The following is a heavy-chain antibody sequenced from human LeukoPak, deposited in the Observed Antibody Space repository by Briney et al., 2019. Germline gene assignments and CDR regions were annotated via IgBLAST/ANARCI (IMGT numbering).Heavy chain of an antibody. CDR1: GGSISSGGYY. J-gene: IGHJ4*02. CDR2: IYYSGST. D-gene: IGHD6-13*01. V-gene: IGHV4-31*03. CDR3: ASGAAAGTMPLY. Sequence: PSQTLSLTCTVSGGSISSGGYYWSWIRQHPGKGLEWIGYIYYSGSTYYNPSLKSRVTISVDTSKNQFSLKLTSVTAADTAVYYCASGAAAGTMPLYWGQGTLVTVSS.